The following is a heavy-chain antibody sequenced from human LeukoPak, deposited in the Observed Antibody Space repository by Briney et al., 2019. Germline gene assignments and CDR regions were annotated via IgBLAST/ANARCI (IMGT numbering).Heavy chain of an antibody. J-gene: IGHJ4*02. CDR2: VYYNGNT. CDR3: PRPRRENSYGPIEY. CDR1: SGSLSDFY. Sequence: SETLSLTCTVSSGSLSDFYWSWIRQPPGKGLEWIGSVYYNGNTHSNPSLKSRVTISVDTSKNQFSLRLSSVTAADTAVFYCPRPRRENSYGPIEYWGQGALVTVSS. V-gene: IGHV4-59*08. D-gene: IGHD5-18*01.